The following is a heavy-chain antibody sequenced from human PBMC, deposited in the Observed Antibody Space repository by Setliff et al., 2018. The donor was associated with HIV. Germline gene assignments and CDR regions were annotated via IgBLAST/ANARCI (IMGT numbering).Heavy chain of an antibody. CDR1: GYTFSNYG. D-gene: IGHD3-22*01. CDR3: VRSPGSFISTDSTETGDY. CDR2: ISGDNGDT. Sequence: GASVKVSCKASGYTFSNYGISWLRQAPGQGPEWMGWISGDNGDTNYAQKFQGRLTMTRDTSMTTAYMELRSLRSDDTAVYYCVRSPGSFISTDSTETGDYWGQGTLVTVSS. J-gene: IGHJ4*02. V-gene: IGHV1-18*01.